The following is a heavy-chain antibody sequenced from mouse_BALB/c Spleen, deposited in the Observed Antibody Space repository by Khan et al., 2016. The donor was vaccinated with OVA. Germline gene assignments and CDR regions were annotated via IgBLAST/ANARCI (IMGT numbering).Heavy chain of an antibody. CDR3: ARDAGRY. CDR1: GYTFPEYT. Sequence: VQLKESRPELVKPGASVKISCKTSGYTFPEYTVHWVKQSLGKSLDWIGVINPKNGGTAYNQKFKGKATLTVDKSSSTAYMEFRSLTSEDSAVYYCARDAGRYWGQGTSVTVAS. V-gene: IGHV1-18*01. D-gene: IGHD3-3*01. CDR2: INPKNGGT. J-gene: IGHJ4*01.